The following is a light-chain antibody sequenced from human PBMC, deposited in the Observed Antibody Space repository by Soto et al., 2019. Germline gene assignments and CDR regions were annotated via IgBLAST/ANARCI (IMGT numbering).Light chain of an antibody. V-gene: IGKV1-5*03. CDR2: KAS. Sequence: DIQMTQSPSTLSASVGDRVTITCRASQSISSWLAWYQQKPGKAPKFLISKASSLESGVPSRFIGSGSGTEFTLTISSLQPDDFATYYCQHYNSYPLSFGGGTKVEIK. CDR1: QSISSW. J-gene: IGKJ4*01. CDR3: QHYNSYPLS.